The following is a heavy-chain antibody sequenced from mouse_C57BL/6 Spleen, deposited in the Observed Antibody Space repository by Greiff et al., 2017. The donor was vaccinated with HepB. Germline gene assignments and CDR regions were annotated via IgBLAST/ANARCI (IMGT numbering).Heavy chain of an antibody. V-gene: IGHV1-52*01. J-gene: IGHJ4*01. CDR1: GYTFTSYW. CDR3: AREGYGNLYYAMDY. Sequence: QVQLQQPGAELVRPGSSVKLSCKASGYTFTSYWMHWVKQRPIQGLEWIGNIDPSDSETHYNQKFKDKATLTVDKSSSTAYMQLSSLTSEDSAVYYCAREGYGNLYYAMDYWGQGTSDTVSS. CDR2: IDPSDSET. D-gene: IGHD2-1*01.